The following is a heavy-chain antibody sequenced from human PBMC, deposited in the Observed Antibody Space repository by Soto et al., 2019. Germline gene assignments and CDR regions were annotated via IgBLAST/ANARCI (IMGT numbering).Heavy chain of an antibody. J-gene: IGHJ2*01. Sequence: QVQLVQSAAEVKKPGASVKVSCKASGYTFSNFGLSWVRQAPGQGLEWMGWIGPYNGNTDHAQKFQDRVTMTTETATNTADMELRGLTSDDTAVYYCARCYCSVGSCYTCWHFDLWGRG. CDR2: IGPYNGNT. CDR1: GYTFSNFG. D-gene: IGHD2-15*01. V-gene: IGHV1-18*01. CDR3: ARCYCSVGSCYTCWHFDL.